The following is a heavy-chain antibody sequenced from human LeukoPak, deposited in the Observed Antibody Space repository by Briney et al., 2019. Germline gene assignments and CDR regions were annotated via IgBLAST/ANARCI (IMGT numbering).Heavy chain of an antibody. V-gene: IGHV3-48*03. Sequence: GGSLRLSCGASGLTFRNYEMNCVRQAPGKGLEWISYISDSGTTKNYADSVKGRFAVSRDNAKNSLYLQMNSLRAEDTAVYYCARDPEVTTASSGGFDYWGQGTRVTVSS. J-gene: IGHJ4*02. CDR2: ISDSGTTK. CDR3: ARDPEVTTASSGGFDY. D-gene: IGHD2-21*02. CDR1: GLTFRNYE.